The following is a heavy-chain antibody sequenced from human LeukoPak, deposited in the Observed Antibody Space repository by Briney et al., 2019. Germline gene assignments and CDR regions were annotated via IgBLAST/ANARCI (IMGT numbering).Heavy chain of an antibody. D-gene: IGHD3-22*01. V-gene: IGHV3-48*01. Sequence: GGSLRLSCAASGFTFSSYSMNWVREAPGKGLEWVSYISSSSSNIDYADSVKGRFTISRDNAKNSLYLQMNSLRAEDTAVYYCARDFDYYDSSGYYAYFQHWGQGTLVTVSS. J-gene: IGHJ1*01. CDR1: GFTFSSYS. CDR2: ISSSSSNI. CDR3: ARDFDYYDSSGYYAYFQH.